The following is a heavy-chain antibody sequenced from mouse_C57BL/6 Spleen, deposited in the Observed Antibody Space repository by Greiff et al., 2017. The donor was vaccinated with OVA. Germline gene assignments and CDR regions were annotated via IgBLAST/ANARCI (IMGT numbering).Heavy chain of an antibody. Sequence: VKLQESGPELVKPGASVKISCKASGYAFSSSWMNWVKQRPGKGLEWIGRIYPGDGDTNYNGKFKGKATLTADKSSSTDYMQLSGLTSEDSAVYFCAGGTTDYWGQGTTLTVSS. CDR1: GYAFSSSW. CDR3: AGGTTDY. D-gene: IGHD1-1*01. CDR2: IYPGDGDT. V-gene: IGHV1-82*01. J-gene: IGHJ2*01.